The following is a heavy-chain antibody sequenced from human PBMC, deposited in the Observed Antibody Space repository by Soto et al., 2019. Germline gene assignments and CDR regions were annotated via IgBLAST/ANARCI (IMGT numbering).Heavy chain of an antibody. CDR2: INYSGST. J-gene: IGHJ5*02. Sequence: QQQLQESGSGLVKPSQTLSLTCAVSGGSISSSGYSWRWIRQPPGKGLEWIGDINYSGSTYYNPSLKSRATISIDRSKNHFSLELTSVTAADTAVYYCARESGAGATNWFDPWGQGTLVTVSS. V-gene: IGHV4-30-2*01. CDR3: ARESGAGATNWFDP. CDR1: GGSISSSGYS. D-gene: IGHD1-26*01.